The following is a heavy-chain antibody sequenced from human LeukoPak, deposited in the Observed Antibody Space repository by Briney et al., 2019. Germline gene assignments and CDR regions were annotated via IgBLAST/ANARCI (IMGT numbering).Heavy chain of an antibody. CDR3: ARDPSRYYYDSSGYRALVYYYYYMDV. CDR1: GYSISSGYY. Sequence: PSETLSLTCTVSGYSISSGYYWGWIRQPPGKGLEWIGSIYHSGSTYYSPSLKSRITISVDTSKNQFSLKLSSVTAADTAVYYCARDPSRYYYDSSGYRALVYYYYYMDVWGKGTTVTVSS. D-gene: IGHD3-22*01. V-gene: IGHV4-38-2*02. CDR2: IYHSGST. J-gene: IGHJ6*03.